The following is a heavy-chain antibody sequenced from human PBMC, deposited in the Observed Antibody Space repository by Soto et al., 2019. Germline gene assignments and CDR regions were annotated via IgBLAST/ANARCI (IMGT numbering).Heavy chain of an antibody. D-gene: IGHD6-19*01. V-gene: IGHV3-11*01. Sequence: GSLRLSCAASGFTFSDYYMSWIRQAPGKGLEWISYITSNGRAMSYADSVKGRFTISRDNAANSLYLQMNSLRVEDTAFYYCAREVSGSYSTFDSWGQGILVTVS. CDR1: GFTFSDYY. CDR3: AREVSGSYSTFDS. J-gene: IGHJ4*02. CDR2: ITSNGRAM.